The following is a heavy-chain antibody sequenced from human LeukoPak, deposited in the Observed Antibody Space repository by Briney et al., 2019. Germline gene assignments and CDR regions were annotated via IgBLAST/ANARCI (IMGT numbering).Heavy chain of an antibody. D-gene: IGHD6-13*01. CDR3: AKDWQQLVPNYYFDY. Sequence: PGGSLGLSCAASGFTFDDYAMHWVRQAPGKGLEWVSGISWNSGSIGYADSVKGRFTISRDNAKNSLYLQMNSLRAEDTALYYCAKDWQQLVPNYYFDYWGQGTLVTVSS. CDR1: GFTFDDYA. J-gene: IGHJ4*02. CDR2: ISWNSGSI. V-gene: IGHV3-9*01.